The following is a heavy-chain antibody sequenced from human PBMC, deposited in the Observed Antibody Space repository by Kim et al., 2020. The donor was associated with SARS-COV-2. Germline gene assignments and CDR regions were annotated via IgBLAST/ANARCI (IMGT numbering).Heavy chain of an antibody. CDR3: ARGEAGADFPFDY. CDR2: IYSGGST. Sequence: GGSLRLSCAASGFTVSSNYMSWVRQAPGKGLEWVSVIYSGGSTYYADSVKGRFTISRHNSKNTLYLQMNSLRAEDTAVYYCARGEAGADFPFDYWGQGTLVTVSS. CDR1: GFTVSSNY. J-gene: IGHJ4*02. D-gene: IGHD2-21*02. V-gene: IGHV3-53*04.